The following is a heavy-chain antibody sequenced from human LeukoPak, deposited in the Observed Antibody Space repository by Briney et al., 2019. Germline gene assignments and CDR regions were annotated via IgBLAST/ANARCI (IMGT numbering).Heavy chain of an antibody. CDR1: GFTVSSNY. J-gene: IGHJ3*02. Sequence: GGSLRLSCAASGFTVSSNYMSWVRQAPGKGLEWVSVIYSGGSTYYADSVKGRFTISRDNSKNTLYLQMNSMRAEDTAVYYCAKDISGWYGSFAFDIWGQGTMVTVSS. D-gene: IGHD6-19*01. CDR3: AKDISGWYGSFAFDI. V-gene: IGHV3-53*01. CDR2: IYSGGST.